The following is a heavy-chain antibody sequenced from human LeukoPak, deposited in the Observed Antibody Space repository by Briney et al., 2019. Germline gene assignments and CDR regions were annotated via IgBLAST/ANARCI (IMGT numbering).Heavy chain of an antibody. V-gene: IGHV3-30*04. J-gene: IGHJ4*02. D-gene: IGHD3-22*01. CDR2: ISYDGSNK. CDR3: AKLPPFTMIVVAIDY. Sequence: GGSLRLSCAASGFTFSSYAMHWVRQAPGKGLEWVAVISYDGSNKYYADSVKGRFTISRDNSKNTVSLQMNSLRAEDTAVYYCAKLPPFTMIVVAIDYWGQGTLVTVSS. CDR1: GFTFSSYA.